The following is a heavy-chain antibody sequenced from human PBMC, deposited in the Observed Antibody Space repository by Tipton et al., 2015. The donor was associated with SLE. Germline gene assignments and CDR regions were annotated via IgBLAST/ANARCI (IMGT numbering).Heavy chain of an antibody. CDR3: ARDLISGYGECFQH. D-gene: IGHD3-22*01. CDR2: ISSSGSTI. V-gene: IGHV3-11*04. J-gene: IGHJ1*01. CDR1: GFTFSDYY. Sequence: SLRLSCAASGFTFSDYYMSWIRQAPGKGLEWVSYISSSGSTIYYADSVKGRFTIFRDNAKNSLYLQMNSLRVEDTAVYYCARDLISGYGECFQHWGQGTLVTVSS.